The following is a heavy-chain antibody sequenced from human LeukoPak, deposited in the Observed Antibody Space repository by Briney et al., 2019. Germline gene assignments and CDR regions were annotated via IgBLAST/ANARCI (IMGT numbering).Heavy chain of an antibody. CDR2: INPNSGGT. CDR1: GYTFTGYY. CDR3: ARGSKGRGTGTTTGWWYYYMDV. V-gene: IGHV1-2*06. Sequence: GGAVTVSCMASGYTFTGYYMQWVRQAPGQGREGMGRINPNSGGTNYAQTLQGRATITRETPISTAYMELSRLRSDDTAVYYCARGSKGRGTGTTTGWWYYYMDVWGKGTTVTISS. D-gene: IGHD1-1*01. J-gene: IGHJ6*03.